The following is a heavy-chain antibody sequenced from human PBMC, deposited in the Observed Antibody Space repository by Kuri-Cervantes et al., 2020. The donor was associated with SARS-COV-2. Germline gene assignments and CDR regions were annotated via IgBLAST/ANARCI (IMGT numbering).Heavy chain of an antibody. CDR1: GDSVDSSTKY. CDR2: VSYSGST. D-gene: IGHD6-6*01. Sequence: GSLRLSCTVSGDSVDSSTKYWTWLRQPPGKELEWIGYVSYSGSTNYNPSLKSRVTISVDTSKNQFSLKLSSVTAADTAVYYCARVMSTSSIAARPRPYYFDYWGQGTLVTVSS. J-gene: IGHJ4*02. V-gene: IGHV4-61*01. CDR3: ARVMSTSSIAARPRPYYFDY.